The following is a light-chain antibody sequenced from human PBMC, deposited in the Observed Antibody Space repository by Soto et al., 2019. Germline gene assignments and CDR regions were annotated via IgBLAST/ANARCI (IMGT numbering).Light chain of an antibody. V-gene: IGLV2-23*02. Sequence: QSALTQPASASGSPGQSVTISCTGTSSDVGSYNLVSWYQQHPGKVPKSVIFEVNKRPSGVSNRFSGSKSANTASLTISGLQTEDEADYYCSSFAGTNKFLFGAGTKLTVL. CDR1: SSDVGSYNL. J-gene: IGLJ3*02. CDR2: EVN. CDR3: SSFAGTNKFL.